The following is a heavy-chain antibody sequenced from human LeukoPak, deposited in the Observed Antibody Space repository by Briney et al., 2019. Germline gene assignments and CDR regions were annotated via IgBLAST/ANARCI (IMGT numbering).Heavy chain of an antibody. V-gene: IGHV3-64*01. J-gene: IGHJ4*02. CDR3: ARCRLLVAVPFDY. D-gene: IGHD5-12*01. CDR1: GFTFSSYA. Sequence: PGGSLRLSCAASGFTFSSYAMHWVRQAPGKGLEYVSAISSNGGSTYYANSVKGRFTISRDNSKNTLYFQMGSLRAEDMAVYYCARCRLLVAVPFDYWGERTLVSVSS. CDR2: ISSNGGST.